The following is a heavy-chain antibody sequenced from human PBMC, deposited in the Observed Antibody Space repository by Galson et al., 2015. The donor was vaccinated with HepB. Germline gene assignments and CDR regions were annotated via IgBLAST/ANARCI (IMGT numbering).Heavy chain of an antibody. CDR3: ATSGAYYDFWSDRVYWFDP. CDR2: FDPEDGET. J-gene: IGHJ5*02. Sequence: SVKVSCKVSGYTLTELSMHWVRQAPGKGLEWMGGFDPEDGETIYAQKFQGRVTMTEDTSTDTAYMELSSLRSEDTAVYYCATSGAYYDFWSDRVYWFDPWGQGTLVTVSS. CDR1: GYTLTELS. D-gene: IGHD3-3*01. V-gene: IGHV1-24*01.